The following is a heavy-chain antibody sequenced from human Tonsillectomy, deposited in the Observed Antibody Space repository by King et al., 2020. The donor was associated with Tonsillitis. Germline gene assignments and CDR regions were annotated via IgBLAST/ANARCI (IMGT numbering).Heavy chain of an antibody. CDR1: GGSFSGYY. CDR3: ARGRGGITMVRGAGMDV. J-gene: IGHJ6*02. V-gene: IGHV4-34*01. D-gene: IGHD3-10*01. Sequence: VQLQQGGAGLLKPSETLSLTCAVYGGSFSGYYWSWIRQPPGKGLEWIGEINHSGSTNYNPSLKSRVTISVDTSKNQFSLKLSSVTAADTAVYYCARGRGGITMVRGAGMDVWGQGTTVTVSS. CDR2: INHSGST.